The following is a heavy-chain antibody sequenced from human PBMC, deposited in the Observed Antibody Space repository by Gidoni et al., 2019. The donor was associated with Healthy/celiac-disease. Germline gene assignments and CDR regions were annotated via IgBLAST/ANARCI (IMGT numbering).Heavy chain of an antibody. D-gene: IGHD3-3*01. V-gene: IGHV4-4*07. CDR1: GGSISRYY. CDR2: IYTSGST. J-gene: IGHJ6*02. Sequence: QVQLQESGPGLVKPSETLSLTCTVAGGSISRYYWSWNRQPAGKGLEWIGRIYTSGSTNYNPSLKSRVTMSVDTSKNQFSLKLSSVTAADTAVYYCARDLYYDFWSGSPDYYYYGMDVWGQGTTVTVSS. CDR3: ARDLYYDFWSGSPDYYYYGMDV.